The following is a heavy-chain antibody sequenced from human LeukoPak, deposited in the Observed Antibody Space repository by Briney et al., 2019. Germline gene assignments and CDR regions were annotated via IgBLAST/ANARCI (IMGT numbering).Heavy chain of an antibody. J-gene: IGHJ4*02. V-gene: IGHV3-43*02. D-gene: IGHD3-3*01. CDR3: AKEPYDFWSGPHLYYFDY. Sequence: GGSLRLSCAASGFTFDDYAMHWVRQAPGKGLEWVSLISGDGGSTYYADSVKGRFTISRDNSKNSLYLQMNGLRTEDTALYYCAKEPYDFWSGPHLYYFDYWGQGTLVTVSS. CDR1: GFTFDDYA. CDR2: ISGDGGST.